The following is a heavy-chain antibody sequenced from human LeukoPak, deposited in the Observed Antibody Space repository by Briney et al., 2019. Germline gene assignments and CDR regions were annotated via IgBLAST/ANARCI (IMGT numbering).Heavy chain of an antibody. CDR2: INHSRST. V-gene: IGHV4-34*01. CDR1: GGSFSGYY. D-gene: IGHD2/OR15-2a*01. J-gene: IGHJ4*02. Sequence: SETLSLTCAVYGGSFSGYYWSWIRQPPGKGLEWIGKINHSRSTNYNPSLKSRVTISVDTSKNQFSLKGSSVTAADTAFYYCARDKIGGINFDYWGQGTLITVSA. CDR3: ARDKIGGINFDY.